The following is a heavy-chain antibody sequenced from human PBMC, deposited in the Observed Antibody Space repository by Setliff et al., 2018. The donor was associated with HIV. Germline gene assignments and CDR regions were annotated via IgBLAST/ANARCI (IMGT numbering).Heavy chain of an antibody. D-gene: IGHD2-21*01. CDR3: ARRGGTIVVVIGIPNWYFDL. Sequence: SETLSLTCAVSGYSISRGYYWGWIRQPPGKGLEWIGTIYHSGSTYYNPSLKSRVTISVDTSKNQFSLRLSSVTAADSAVYYCARRGGTIVVVIGIPNWYFDLWGRGTLVTVSS. V-gene: IGHV4-38-2*01. CDR1: GYSISRGYY. J-gene: IGHJ2*01. CDR2: IYHSGST.